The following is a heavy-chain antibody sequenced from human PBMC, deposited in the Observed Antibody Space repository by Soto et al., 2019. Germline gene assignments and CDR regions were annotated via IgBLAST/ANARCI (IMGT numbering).Heavy chain of an antibody. CDR3: AKTTGPLYGMDV. CDR2: INPNNGGT. Sequence: ASVKVSCKASGYTFNNYYMHWVRQAPGQGLEWMGWINPNNGGTNYAQKFQGWVTMTRDTSISTVYMELNRLRSDDTAVYYCAKTTGPLYGMDVWGQGTTVTVSS. CDR1: GYTFNNYY. J-gene: IGHJ6*02. V-gene: IGHV1-2*04. D-gene: IGHD1-1*01.